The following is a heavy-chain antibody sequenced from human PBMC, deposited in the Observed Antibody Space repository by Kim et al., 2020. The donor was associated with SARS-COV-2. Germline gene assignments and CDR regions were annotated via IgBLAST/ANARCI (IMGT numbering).Heavy chain of an antibody. CDR3: AKAVVPAAIPGYFDY. Sequence: SGESRFTISRDKSKKPLYLQMNSLRAEDTAVYYCAKAVVPAAIPGYFDYWGQGTLVTVSS. V-gene: IGHV3-23*01. J-gene: IGHJ4*02. D-gene: IGHD2-2*01.